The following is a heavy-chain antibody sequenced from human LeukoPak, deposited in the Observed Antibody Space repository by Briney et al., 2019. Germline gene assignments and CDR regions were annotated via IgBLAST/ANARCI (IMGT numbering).Heavy chain of an antibody. D-gene: IGHD4-17*01. CDR3: ARGPTVTTSLSEYFAF. CDR1: GFTFSASE. Sequence: GGSLRLSCAASGFTFSASEMHWVRQAPGKGLEWLSHITGSGSIIQYADSVRGRFTISRDNAKNSLYLRMSSLRAEDTAIYYCARGPTVTTSLSEYFAFWGQGTLVTVSS. CDR2: ITGSGSII. V-gene: IGHV3-48*03. J-gene: IGHJ4*02.